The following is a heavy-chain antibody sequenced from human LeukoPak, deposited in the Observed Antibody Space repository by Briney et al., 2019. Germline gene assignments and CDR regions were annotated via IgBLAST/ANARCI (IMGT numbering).Heavy chain of an antibody. CDR2: IYSGGST. D-gene: IGHD5-24*01. CDR1: GFTVSSNY. J-gene: IGHJ4*02. Sequence: GGSLRLSCAASGFTVSSNYMSWVRQAPGKGLEWVSVIYSGGSTYYADSVKGRFTISRDNSKNTLYLQMNSLRAEDTAVYYCTGGVEAGYNDIFDYWGQGTLVTVSS. V-gene: IGHV3-66*01. CDR3: TGGVEAGYNDIFDY.